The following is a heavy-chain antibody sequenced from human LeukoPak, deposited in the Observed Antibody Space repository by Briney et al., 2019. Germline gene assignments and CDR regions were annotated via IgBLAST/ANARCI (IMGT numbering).Heavy chain of an antibody. CDR3: ARAGFKHYGMDV. J-gene: IGHJ6*02. Sequence: PGGSLRLSGAASGFTFSSYDMHWVRQATGKGLEWVSAIGTAGDTYYPGSVKGRFTISRENAKNSLYLQMNSLRAGDTAVYYCARAGFKHYGMDVWGQGTTVTVSS. V-gene: IGHV3-13*01. CDR2: IGTAGDT. CDR1: GFTFSSYD.